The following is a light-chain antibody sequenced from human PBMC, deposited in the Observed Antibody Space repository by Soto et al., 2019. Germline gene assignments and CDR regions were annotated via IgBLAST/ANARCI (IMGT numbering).Light chain of an antibody. CDR2: NNN. CDR1: SSNIGSNT. J-gene: IGLJ3*02. CDR3: AAWDDSLNGWV. V-gene: IGLV1-44*01. Sequence: QSVLAQPPSPSGTPGQRVTISCSGSSSNIGSNTVNWYQQLPGTTPKLLTYNNNQRPSGVPDRFSGSKSGTSASLAISGLQSEDEADYYCAAWDDSLNGWVFGGGTQLTVL.